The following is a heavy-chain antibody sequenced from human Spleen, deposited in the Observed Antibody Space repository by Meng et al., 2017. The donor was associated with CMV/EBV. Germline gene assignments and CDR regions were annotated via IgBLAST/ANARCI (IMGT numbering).Heavy chain of an antibody. V-gene: IGHV1-18*01. J-gene: IGHJ5*02. D-gene: IGHD5-12*01. CDR1: GYTFTSYG. Sequence: SCKASGYTFTSYGISWVRQAPGQGLEWMGWISAYDGNTNYAQKLQGRVTMTTDTSTSTAYMELRSLRSDDTAVYYCARYHRLGWFDPWGQGTLVTVSS. CDR2: ISAYDGNT. CDR3: ARYHRLGWFDP.